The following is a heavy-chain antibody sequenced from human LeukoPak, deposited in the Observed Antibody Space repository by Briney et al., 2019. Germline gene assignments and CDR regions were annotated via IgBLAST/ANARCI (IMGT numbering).Heavy chain of an antibody. V-gene: IGHV4-39*01. CDR1: GGSISSSSYY. J-gene: IGHJ4*02. CDR2: IYYSGST. CDR3: ARYWYYVSGTYYRTFDY. Sequence: KPSETLSLTCTVSGGSISSSSYYWGWIRQPRGKGLEWIGIIYYSGSTYYNPSLKSRVTISVDTSKNQFSLKLSSVTAADTAVYYCARYWYYVSGTYYRTFDYWGQGTQVTVSS. D-gene: IGHD3-10*01.